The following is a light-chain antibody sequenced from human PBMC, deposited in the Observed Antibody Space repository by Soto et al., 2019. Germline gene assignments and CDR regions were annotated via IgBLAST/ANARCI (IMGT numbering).Light chain of an antibody. CDR2: GAS. J-gene: IGKJ1*01. Sequence: EIGLTQSACTLSWSPGERATLSCGASQSISSSYLAWYQQKNGQAPRLVIYGASRRATGIPDRFSGSGYGTDFNLTISRLETEDFAVYYCQQYGDSPLTFGQGTKVDIK. V-gene: IGKV3-20*01. CDR1: QSISSSY. CDR3: QQYGDSPLT.